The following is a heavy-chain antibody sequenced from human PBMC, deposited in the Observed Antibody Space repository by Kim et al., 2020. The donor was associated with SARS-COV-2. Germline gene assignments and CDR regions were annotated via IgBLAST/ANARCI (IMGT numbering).Heavy chain of an antibody. CDR2: INTNTGKS. J-gene: IGHJ4*02. V-gene: IGHV7-4-1*02. D-gene: IGHD3-3*01. Sequence: ASVKVSCKASGYTFSNHAINWVRQAPGQVLEWMGWINTNTGKSTYAQGFTGRLVFSLDTSVTTTYLQISSLKAADTAIYYCTRESNDFWRGIDSWGQGTLVTVSS. CDR3: TRESNDFWRGIDS. CDR1: GYTFSNHA.